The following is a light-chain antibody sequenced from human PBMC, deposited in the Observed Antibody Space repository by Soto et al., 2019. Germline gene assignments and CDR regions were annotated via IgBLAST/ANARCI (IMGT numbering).Light chain of an antibody. V-gene: IGLV2-14*03. CDR1: SNDVGGFNY. CDR3: TSFTSGSTPYV. Sequence: SVLTQPASVSGSPGQSITLSCTGTSNDVGGFNYVSWYQQLPGKAPKLVIYDVTHRTSGVSDRFSGSRSGNTASLTISGLQAEDEADYYCTSFTSGSTPYVLGTGTKVTVL. CDR2: DVT. J-gene: IGLJ1*01.